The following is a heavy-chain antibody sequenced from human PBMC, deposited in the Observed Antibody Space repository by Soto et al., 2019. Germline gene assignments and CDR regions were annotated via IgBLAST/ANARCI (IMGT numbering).Heavy chain of an antibody. D-gene: IGHD1-7*01. Sequence: QVQLVQSGAEEKKPGASVKVCCKASGYTFTSYAMHWMREAPGQRLEWMGWINAGNGNTKYSQKFQGRVTITRDTSASTAYMELSSLRSEDTAVYYCARGVWNSAPDYWGQGTLVTVSS. CDR3: ARGVWNSAPDY. V-gene: IGHV1-3*05. CDR1: GYTFTSYA. CDR2: INAGNGNT. J-gene: IGHJ4*02.